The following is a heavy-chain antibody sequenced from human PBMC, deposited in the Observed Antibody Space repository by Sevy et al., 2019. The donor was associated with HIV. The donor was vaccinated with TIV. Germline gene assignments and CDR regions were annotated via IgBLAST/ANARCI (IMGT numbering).Heavy chain of an antibody. J-gene: IGHJ4*02. CDR3: ASKRGYNDGPFDY. V-gene: IGHV4-30-4*01. D-gene: IGHD5-12*01. Sequence: SETLSLTCTVSGGSFTSSDSYRSWIRQTPGEGLEWIGYIHNTGGTYYNPFLKSRVAMSVDTSEKQFSLKLSFLTAADTAVYYCASKRGYNDGPFDYWGQGTLVTVSS. CDR2: IHNTGGT. CDR1: GGSFTSSDSY.